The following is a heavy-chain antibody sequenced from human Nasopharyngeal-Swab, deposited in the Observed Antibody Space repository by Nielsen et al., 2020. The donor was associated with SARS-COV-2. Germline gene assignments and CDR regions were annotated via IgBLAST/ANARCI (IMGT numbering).Heavy chain of an antibody. CDR2: IGSSGGAT. Sequence: WIRQPPGKGLEWVSYIGSSGGATYYADSVKGRFTISRDNAKKSLYLQMNSLRAEDTAVYYCARGTLRLDIVVVPAVYFDYWGQGTLVTVSS. CDR3: ARGTLRLDIVVVPAVYFDY. J-gene: IGHJ4*02. V-gene: IGHV3-11*04. D-gene: IGHD2-2*03.